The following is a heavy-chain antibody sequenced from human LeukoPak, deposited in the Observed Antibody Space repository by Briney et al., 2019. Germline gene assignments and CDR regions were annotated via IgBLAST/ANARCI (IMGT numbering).Heavy chain of an antibody. CDR1: GFTFKDYD. CDR2: IGSGGYT. V-gene: IGHV3-13*01. Sequence: GGSLRLSCVVSGFTFKDYDIHWVRQTTGEGLEWVSAIGSGGYTYYADSVRGRFTISREDAETSLSLQMNNLRAEDTAVYYCVRQPDSGRYGFDHWGQGTLVTVSS. D-gene: IGHD6-19*01. CDR3: VRQPDSGRYGFDH. J-gene: IGHJ4*02.